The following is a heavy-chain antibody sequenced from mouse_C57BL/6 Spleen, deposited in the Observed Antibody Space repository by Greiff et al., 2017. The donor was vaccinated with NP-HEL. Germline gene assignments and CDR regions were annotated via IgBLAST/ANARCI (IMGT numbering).Heavy chain of an antibody. CDR3: ARGTTVVQWDY. D-gene: IGHD1-1*01. Sequence: QVQLQQSGAELVKPGASVKMSCKASGYTFTSYWITWVKQRPGQGLEWIGDIYPGSGSTNYNEKFKSKATLTVDTSSSTAYMQLSSLTSEDSAVYYCARGTTVVQWDYWGQGTTLTVSS. CDR2: IYPGSGST. J-gene: IGHJ2*01. CDR1: GYTFTSYW. V-gene: IGHV1-55*01.